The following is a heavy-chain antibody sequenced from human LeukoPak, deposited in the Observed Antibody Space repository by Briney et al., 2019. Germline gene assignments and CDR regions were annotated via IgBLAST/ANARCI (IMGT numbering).Heavy chain of an antibody. CDR3: ARQGGTYYDFWSDMSNPNWFDP. CDR1: GGSISSSSYY. Sequence: SETLSLTCTVSGGSISSSSYYWGWIRQPPGKGLEWIGSIYYSGSTYYNPSLKSRVTISVDTSKNQFSLKLSSVTAADTAVYYCARQGGTYYDFWSDMSNPNWFDPWGQGTLVTVSS. D-gene: IGHD3-3*01. CDR2: IYYSGST. V-gene: IGHV4-39*01. J-gene: IGHJ5*02.